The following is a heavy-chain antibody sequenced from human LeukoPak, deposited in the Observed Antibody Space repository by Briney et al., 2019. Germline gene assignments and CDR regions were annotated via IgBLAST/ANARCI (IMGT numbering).Heavy chain of an antibody. CDR3: ASLKNYYDSSGYLVTDAFDI. J-gene: IGHJ3*02. CDR2: INAGNGNT. Sequence: ASVKVSCKASGYTFTSYAMHWVRQAPGQRLEWMGWINAGNGNTKYSQEFQGRVTITRDTPASTAYMELRSLKSDDTAVYYCASLKNYYDSSGYLVTDAFDIWGQGTMVTVSS. D-gene: IGHD3-22*01. CDR1: GYTFTSYA. V-gene: IGHV1-3*01.